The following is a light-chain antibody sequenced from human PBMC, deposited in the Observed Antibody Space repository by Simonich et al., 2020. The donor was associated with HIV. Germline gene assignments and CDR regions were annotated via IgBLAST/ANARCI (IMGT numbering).Light chain of an antibody. Sequence: DIVMTQSPDSLAVSLGGRATIPRKSSQSVLYSSNNKNYVAWDQQKPGQTPKLLIYWAATRESGVPDRFSGSGSGTDFTLTISSLQAEDVAVYYCQQYYSTLWTFGQGTKVEIK. CDR3: QQYYSTLWT. CDR1: QSVLYSSNNKNY. J-gene: IGKJ1*01. V-gene: IGKV4-1*01. CDR2: WAA.